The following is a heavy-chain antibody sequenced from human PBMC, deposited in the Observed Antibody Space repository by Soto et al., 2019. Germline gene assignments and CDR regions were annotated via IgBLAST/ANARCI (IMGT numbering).Heavy chain of an antibody. J-gene: IGHJ6*02. CDR2: ISAYNGNT. CDR1: GYTFTSYG. Sequence: ASVKVSCKASGYTFTSYGISWVRQAPGQGLEWMGWISAYNGNTNYAQKLQGRVTMTTDTSTSTAYMELRSLRSDDTAVYYCARCLVVRTIFGVVITYYYYYYGMDVWGQGTTVTVS. D-gene: IGHD3-3*01. CDR3: ARCLVVRTIFGVVITYYYYYYGMDV. V-gene: IGHV1-18*04.